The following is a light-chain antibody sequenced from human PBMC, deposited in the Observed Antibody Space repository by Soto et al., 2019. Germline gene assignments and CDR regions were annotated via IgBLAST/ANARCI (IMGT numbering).Light chain of an antibody. J-gene: IGLJ1*01. Sequence: QSALTQPPSASGSPGQSVTISCTGTSSDVGGYNYVSWYQQHPGKAPKLMIYEVSKRPSGVPDRFFGSKTGNTASLTVSGRQGEDEPDYYCSSYGVSNNYVFGTGTKVTVL. CDR3: SSYGVSNNYV. CDR2: EVS. CDR1: SSDVGGYNY. V-gene: IGLV2-8*01.